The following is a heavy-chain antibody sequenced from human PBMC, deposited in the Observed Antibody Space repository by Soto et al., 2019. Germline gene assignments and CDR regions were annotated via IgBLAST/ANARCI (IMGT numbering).Heavy chain of an antibody. CDR1: GFTFSSYA. J-gene: IGHJ4*02. Sequence: GGSLRLSCAASGFTFSSYAMSWVRPAPGKGLEWVSAISGSGGSTYYADSVKGRFTISRDNSKNTLYLQMNSLRVEDMAVYYCAKGIFDHSGPPDYWGQGTLGTVFS. V-gene: IGHV3-23*01. D-gene: IGHD3-3*01. CDR2: ISGSGGST. CDR3: AKGIFDHSGPPDY.